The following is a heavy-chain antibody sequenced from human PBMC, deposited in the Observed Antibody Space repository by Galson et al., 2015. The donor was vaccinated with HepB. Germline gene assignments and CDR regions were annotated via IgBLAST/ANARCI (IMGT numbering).Heavy chain of an antibody. D-gene: IGHD3-3*01. Sequence: SVKVSCKASRYSFSSYDIDWVRQATGQGLEWMGWMNPNSGNTGYAQKFQGRVTMTRNTSITTAYMELSSLRSEDTAVYYCARLLTYYGFWSGSRYYQYMDVWGKGTTVTVS. CDR1: RYSFSSYD. V-gene: IGHV1-8*01. J-gene: IGHJ6*03. CDR2: MNPNSGNT. CDR3: ARLLTYYGFWSGSRYYQYMDV.